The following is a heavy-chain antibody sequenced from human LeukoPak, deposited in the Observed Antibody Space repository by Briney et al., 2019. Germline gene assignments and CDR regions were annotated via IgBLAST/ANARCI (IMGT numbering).Heavy chain of an antibody. Sequence: SETLSLTCTVSGGSISSYYRSWIRQPAGKGLEWTGRIYTSGSTNYNPSLKSRVTMSVDTSKNQFSLKLSSVTAADTAVYYCAREYSSSWYHAFDIWGQGTMVTVSS. D-gene: IGHD6-13*01. J-gene: IGHJ3*02. CDR3: AREYSSSWYHAFDI. CDR1: GGSISSYY. CDR2: IYTSGST. V-gene: IGHV4-4*07.